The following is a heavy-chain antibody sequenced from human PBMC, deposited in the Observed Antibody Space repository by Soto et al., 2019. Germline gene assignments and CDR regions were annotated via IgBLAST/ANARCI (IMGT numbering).Heavy chain of an antibody. CDR3: AKGPTIFGVVISYSFYYGLDV. CDR1: RLSFSTYA. J-gene: IGHJ6*02. D-gene: IGHD3-3*01. Sequence: GGSLRLSCAASRLSFSTYAMSWVRQAPGKGLEWVSAISSSGASTYSADSVKGRFTISRDNSKNTLYLQMNSLRAEDTAVYYCAKGPTIFGVVISYSFYYGLDVWGQGTTVTVSS. V-gene: IGHV3-23*01. CDR2: ISSSGAST.